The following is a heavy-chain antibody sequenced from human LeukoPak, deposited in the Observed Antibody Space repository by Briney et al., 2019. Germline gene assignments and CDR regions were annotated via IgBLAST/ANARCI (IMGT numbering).Heavy chain of an antibody. CDR3: AKNTIGRYSYGSALDY. D-gene: IGHD5-18*01. J-gene: IGHJ4*02. CDR1: GFTFDDFD. V-gene: IGHV3-9*03. CDR2: ISWNSGSI. Sequence: GGSLRLYCAASGFTFDDFDMHWVRQAPGKGLEWVSGISWNSGSIGYADSVKGRFTISRDNAKDSLYLQMNSLRAEDMALYYCAKNTIGRYSYGSALDYWGQGTLVSVSS.